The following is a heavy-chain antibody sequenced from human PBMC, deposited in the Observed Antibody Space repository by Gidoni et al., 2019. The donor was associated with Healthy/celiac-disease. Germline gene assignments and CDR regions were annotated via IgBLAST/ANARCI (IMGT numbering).Heavy chain of an antibody. CDR1: GGSISSYY. J-gene: IGHJ3*02. V-gene: IGHV4-59*01. Sequence: QVQLQESGPGLVKPSETLSLTRTVSGGSISSYYWSWRRQPPGKGLEWIGYIDYSGSTNYNPSLKSRGTISVDTSKNQFYLKLSSVTAADTAVYYCARRDGYEWAFDIWGQGTMVTVSS. D-gene: IGHD5-12*01. CDR2: IDYSGST. CDR3: ARRDGYEWAFDI.